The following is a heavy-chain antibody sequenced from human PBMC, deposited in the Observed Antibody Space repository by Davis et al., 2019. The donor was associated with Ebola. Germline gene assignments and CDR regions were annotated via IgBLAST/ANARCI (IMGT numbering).Heavy chain of an antibody. V-gene: IGHV3-13*05. CDR2: IGTAGDP. CDR1: GFTFSSYD. J-gene: IGHJ5*02. D-gene: IGHD2-15*01. Sequence: GESLKISCAASGFTFSSYDMHWVRQATGKGLEWVSAIGTAGDPYYPGSVKGRFTISRENAKNSLYLQMNSLRAGDTAVYYCARGNRYCSGDTCANWFDPWGQGTLVTVSS. CDR3: ARGNRYCSGDTCANWFDP.